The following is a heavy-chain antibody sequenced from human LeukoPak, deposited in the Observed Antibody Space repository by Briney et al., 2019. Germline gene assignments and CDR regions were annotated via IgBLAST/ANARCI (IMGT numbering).Heavy chain of an antibody. D-gene: IGHD3-10*01. Sequence: ASVKVSCKASGYTFTSYGISWVRQAPGQGLEWMGWISAYNGNTNYAQKLQGRVTMTTDTSTSTAYMELSSLRSEDTAVYYCARGPESGYYGSGSYIYYFDYWGQGTLVTVSS. J-gene: IGHJ4*02. V-gene: IGHV1-18*01. CDR2: ISAYNGNT. CDR3: ARGPESGYYGSGSYIYYFDY. CDR1: GYTFTSYG.